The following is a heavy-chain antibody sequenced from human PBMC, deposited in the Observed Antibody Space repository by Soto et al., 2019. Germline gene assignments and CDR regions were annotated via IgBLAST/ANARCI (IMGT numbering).Heavy chain of an antibody. J-gene: IGHJ6*02. CDR3: TREGSAPYYYYGMDA. V-gene: IGHV1-18*01. CDR2: INTHNGNT. CDR1: GDSFSRST. D-gene: IGHD3-10*01. Sequence: ASVKVSCKASGDSFSRSTFIWVRQAPGQGLEWLGWINTHNGNTNYAQNLQGRVIMTADTSTSTAYMELRSLRSDDTAIYYCTREGSAPYYYYGMDAWGQGTTVTVSS.